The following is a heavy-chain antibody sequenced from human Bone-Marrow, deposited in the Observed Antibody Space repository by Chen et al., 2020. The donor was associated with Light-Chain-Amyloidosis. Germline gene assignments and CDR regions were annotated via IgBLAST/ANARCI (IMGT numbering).Heavy chain of an antibody. Sequence: EVRLVESGGGVVKPGGSLRLSCEASVFSFSNAWVTWVRQAPGKGLEWLGRIKSESDGGTTAFAASVQGRFGISRDQTRNTVYLQMSSLKSDDTAIYYCASDGGLVVVEAAVWGQGTQVTVSS. CDR3: ASDGGLVVVEAAV. J-gene: IGHJ4*02. D-gene: IGHD2-21*01. V-gene: IGHV3-15*01. CDR1: VFSFSNAW. CDR2: IKSESDGGTT.